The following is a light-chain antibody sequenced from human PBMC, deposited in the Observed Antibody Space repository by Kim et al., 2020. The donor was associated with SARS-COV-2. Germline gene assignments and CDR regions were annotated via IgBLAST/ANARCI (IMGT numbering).Light chain of an antibody. V-gene: IGKV1-33*01. J-gene: IGKJ2*01. CDR1: QDISNY. Sequence: DIQMTQSPSSLSASVGERVTITCQASQDISNYLNWYQQKPGKAPKLLIYDASNLETGVPSRFSGSESGTDFTFTISSLQPEDIATYYCQQYECILGQGTKLEI. CDR2: DAS. CDR3: QQYECI.